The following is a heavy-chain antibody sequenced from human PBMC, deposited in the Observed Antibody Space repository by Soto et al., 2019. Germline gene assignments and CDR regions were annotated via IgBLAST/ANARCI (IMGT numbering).Heavy chain of an antibody. CDR2: IYYSGST. CDR1: GGSISSYY. CDR3: ARRLGSGMDV. Sequence: SETLSLTCTVSGGSISSYYWSWIRQPPGKGLEWIGYIYYSGSTNYNPSLKSRVTISVDTSKNQFSLKLSSVTAADTAVYYCARRLGSGMDVWGQGTTVTVSS. V-gene: IGHV4-59*08. J-gene: IGHJ6*02.